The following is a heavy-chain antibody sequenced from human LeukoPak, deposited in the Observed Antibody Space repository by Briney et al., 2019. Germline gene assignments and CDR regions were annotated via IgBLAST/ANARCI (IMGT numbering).Heavy chain of an antibody. Sequence: SETLSLTCNVSGGSRSSSTYYWGWIRQPPGKGLEWIGNIYYTGTIYYNAALKSRVSLSVDMSNKQFSLKLNSVTAADTAVYYCARVWGSYRRIRGDTFDIWGQGTMVTVSS. CDR1: GGSRSSSTYY. CDR2: IYYTGTI. CDR3: ARVWGSYRRIRGDTFDI. D-gene: IGHD3-16*02. V-gene: IGHV4-39*01. J-gene: IGHJ3*02.